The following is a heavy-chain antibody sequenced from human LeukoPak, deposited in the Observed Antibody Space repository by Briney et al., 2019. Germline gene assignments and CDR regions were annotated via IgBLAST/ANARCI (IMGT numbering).Heavy chain of an antibody. Sequence: ASVKVSCKASGGTFSSYAISWVRQAPGQGLEWMGRIIPIFGTANYAQKFQGRVTITADESTSTAYMELSSLRSEDTAVYYCATLGYCSSTSCYATANWGQGTLVTVSS. V-gene: IGHV1-69*13. CDR1: GGTFSSYA. CDR2: IIPIFGTA. J-gene: IGHJ4*02. CDR3: ATLGYCSSTSCYATAN. D-gene: IGHD2-2*01.